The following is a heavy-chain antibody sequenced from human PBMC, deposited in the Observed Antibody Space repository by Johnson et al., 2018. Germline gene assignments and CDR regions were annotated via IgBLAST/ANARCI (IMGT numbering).Heavy chain of an antibody. CDR3: ARATGGPYYYYYMDV. D-gene: IGHD3-10*01. Sequence: VQLVESGGGVLQPGTSLRLSCAASGFTFRIYGMHWVRQAPGKGLEWVAVISDDGTKKYSADSVKGRFTISRDNSKNTLYLQMTSLRSDDTGVYYCARATGGPYYYYYMDVWGKGTTVTVSS. V-gene: IGHV3-30*03. CDR1: GFTFRIYG. CDR2: ISDDGTKK. J-gene: IGHJ6*03.